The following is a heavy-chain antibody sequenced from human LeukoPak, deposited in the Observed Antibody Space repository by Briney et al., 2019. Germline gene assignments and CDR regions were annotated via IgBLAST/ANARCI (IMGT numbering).Heavy chain of an antibody. V-gene: IGHV3-30*18. CDR1: GFTFSSYA. CDR2: ISYDGSNK. CDR3: AKVGSYHDFDY. D-gene: IGHD3-22*01. Sequence: GGSLRLSCAASGFTFSSYAMHWVRQAPGKGLEWVALISYDGSNKYYADSVKGRLTVSRDNSKNTLFLQMNSLRAEDTAVYYCAKVGSYHDFDYWGQGTLVTVSS. J-gene: IGHJ4*02.